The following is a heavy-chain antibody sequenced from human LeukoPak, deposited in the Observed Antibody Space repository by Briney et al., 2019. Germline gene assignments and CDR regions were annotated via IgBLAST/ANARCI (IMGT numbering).Heavy chain of an antibody. J-gene: IGHJ5*02. D-gene: IGHD1-14*01. CDR3: SRGPRNDP. CDR1: GYPFTTYE. V-gene: IGHV1-8*01. Sequence: ASVKVSCKTSGYPFTTYEINWVRQAAGQGLEWMGWVHPDTGYADYAQKFQGRVTMTSDTSISTAYMELSSLRSDDTAVYFCSRGPRNDPWGQGTLVTVSS. CDR2: VHPDTGYA.